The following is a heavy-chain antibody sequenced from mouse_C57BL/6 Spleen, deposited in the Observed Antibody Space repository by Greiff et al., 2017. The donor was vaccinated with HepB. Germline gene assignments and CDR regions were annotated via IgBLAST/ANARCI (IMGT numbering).Heavy chain of an antibody. J-gene: IGHJ4*01. V-gene: IGHV1-59*01. Sequence: QVQLQQSGAELVRPGTSVKLSCKASGYTFTSYWMHWVKQRPGQGLEWIGVIDPSDSYTNYNQKFKGKATLTVDTSSSTAYMQLSSLTSEDSAVYYCARGTGYYAMDYWGQGTSVTVSS. CDR1: GYTFTSYW. D-gene: IGHD3-3*01. CDR3: ARGTGYYAMDY. CDR2: IDPSDSYT.